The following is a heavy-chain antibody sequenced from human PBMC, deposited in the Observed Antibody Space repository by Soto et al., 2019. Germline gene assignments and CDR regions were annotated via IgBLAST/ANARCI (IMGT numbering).Heavy chain of an antibody. Sequence: SETLSLTCDVYGGSFSGYYWSWIRQSPGKGLEWIGQIKHSGGTNYNPLLKSRVTISVDTPRNQFSLKLSSVTAADTAVYFCARTYYYRSGTYFAWFDPWGQGTLVTVSS. D-gene: IGHD3-10*01. CDR3: ARTYYYRSGTYFAWFDP. CDR2: IKHSGGT. V-gene: IGHV4-34*01. J-gene: IGHJ5*02. CDR1: GGSFSGYY.